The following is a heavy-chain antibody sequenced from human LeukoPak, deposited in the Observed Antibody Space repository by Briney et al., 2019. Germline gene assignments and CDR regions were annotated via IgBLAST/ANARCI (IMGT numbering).Heavy chain of an antibody. Sequence: GGSLRLSCAASGFTFSSYEMNWVRQAPGKGLEWVSYISSSGSTIYYADSVKGRFTISRDNAKNSLYLQMNSLRVEDTALYYCAKDSGSSSGYESWFDPWGQGTLVTVSS. CDR3: AKDSGSSSGYESWFDP. CDR2: ISSSGSTI. CDR1: GFTFSSYE. J-gene: IGHJ5*02. V-gene: IGHV3-48*03. D-gene: IGHD5-12*01.